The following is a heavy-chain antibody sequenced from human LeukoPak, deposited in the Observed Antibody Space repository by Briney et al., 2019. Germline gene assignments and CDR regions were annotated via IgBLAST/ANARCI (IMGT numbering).Heavy chain of an antibody. CDR1: GFTFSNYA. D-gene: IGHD6-13*01. Sequence: GGSLRLSCAAPGFTFSNYAMHWVRQAPGKGLEWVAVISYDGSNKYYSDSVKGRFTISRDNSKNTLYLQMNSLRVEDTAVYYCASTPVSSNWYYEFDYWGQGTLVTVSS. J-gene: IGHJ4*02. CDR2: ISYDGSNK. V-gene: IGHV3-30*04. CDR3: ASTPVSSNWYYEFDY.